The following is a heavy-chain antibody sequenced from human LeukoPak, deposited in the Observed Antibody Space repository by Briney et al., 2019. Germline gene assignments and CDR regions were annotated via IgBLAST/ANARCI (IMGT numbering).Heavy chain of an antibody. V-gene: IGHV5-51*01. CDR3: ARPYCSGGSCYGVYFDY. J-gene: IGHJ4*02. CDR1: GYSFTSYW. Sequence: GESLKISCKGPGYSFTSYWIGWVRQMPGKGLEWMGIIYPGDSDTRYSPSFQGQVTISADKSISTAYLQWSSLKASDTAMYYCARPYCSGGSCYGVYFDYWGQGTLVTVSS. CDR2: IYPGDSDT. D-gene: IGHD2-15*01.